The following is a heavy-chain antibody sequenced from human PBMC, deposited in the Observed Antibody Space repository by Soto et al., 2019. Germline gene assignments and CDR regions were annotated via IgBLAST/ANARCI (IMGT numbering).Heavy chain of an antibody. D-gene: IGHD3-3*01. J-gene: IGHJ6*03. CDR1: GFTFSSYA. CDR3: AKDGAIRFLGYYYYMDV. V-gene: IGHV3-23*01. CDR2: ISGSGGST. Sequence: EVQLLESGGGLVQPGGSLRLSCAASGFTFSSYAMSWVRQAPGKGLEGVSAISGSGGSTYYADSVKGRFTISRDNSKNTLYLQMNSLRAEDTAVYYCAKDGAIRFLGYYYYMDVWGKGTTVTVSS.